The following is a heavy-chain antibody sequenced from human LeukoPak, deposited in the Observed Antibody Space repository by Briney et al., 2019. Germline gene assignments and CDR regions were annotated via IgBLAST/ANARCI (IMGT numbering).Heavy chain of an antibody. CDR3: ARDRIEQQRTLGRSSNYYYYYYMDV. J-gene: IGHJ6*03. Sequence: ASVKVSCKASGYTFTGYYMHWVRQAPGQGLEWMGIINPSGGSTSYAQKFQGRVTMTRDMSTSTVYMELSSLRSEDTAVYYCARDRIEQQRTLGRSSNYYYYYYMDVWGKGTTVTVSS. CDR2: INPSGGST. D-gene: IGHD6-13*01. CDR1: GYTFTGYY. V-gene: IGHV1-46*01.